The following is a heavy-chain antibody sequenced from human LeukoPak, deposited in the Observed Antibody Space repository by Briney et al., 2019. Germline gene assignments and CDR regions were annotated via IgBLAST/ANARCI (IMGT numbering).Heavy chain of an antibody. D-gene: IGHD2-2*01. CDR2: IYTSGST. Sequence: SETLSLTRTVSGGSISSYYWSWIRQPAGKGLEWIGRIYTSGSTNYNPSLKSRVTMSVDTSKNQFSLKLSSVTAADTAVYYCAREDRYCSSTSCYHWFDPWGQGTLVTVSS. J-gene: IGHJ5*02. CDR1: GGSISSYY. V-gene: IGHV4-4*07. CDR3: AREDRYCSSTSCYHWFDP.